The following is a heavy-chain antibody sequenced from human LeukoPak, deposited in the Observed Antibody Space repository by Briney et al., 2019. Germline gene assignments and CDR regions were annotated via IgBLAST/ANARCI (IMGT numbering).Heavy chain of an antibody. CDR1: GYY. CDR3: ARGKSATAPDSNWYLDL. Sequence: ASVKVSCKASGYYMHCLRQAPGQGLACLGWINPNSGGTKYAQKFQGRVTMTRDTSISTAYMELSRLRSDDTAVYYCARGKSATAPDSNWYLDLWGRSTLVTVSS. J-gene: IGHJ2*01. V-gene: IGHV1-2*02. D-gene: IGHD6-13*01. CDR2: INPNSGGT.